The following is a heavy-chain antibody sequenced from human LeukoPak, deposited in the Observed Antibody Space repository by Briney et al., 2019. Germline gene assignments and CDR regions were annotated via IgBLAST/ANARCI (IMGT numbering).Heavy chain of an antibody. V-gene: IGHV3-48*01. CDR2: IWSNDGNI. D-gene: IGHD2-21*02. J-gene: IGHJ3*02. CDR1: GFTFSSYS. CDR3: ARGKDRCGGDCYVRDDAFDI. Sequence: PGGSLRLSCAASGFTFSSYSMNWVRQAPGKGLEWIAYIWSNDGNIWYADSVKGRFTISRDNSKNTLYLQMNSLRAEDTAVYYCARGKDRCGGDCYVRDDAFDIWGQGTMVTVSS.